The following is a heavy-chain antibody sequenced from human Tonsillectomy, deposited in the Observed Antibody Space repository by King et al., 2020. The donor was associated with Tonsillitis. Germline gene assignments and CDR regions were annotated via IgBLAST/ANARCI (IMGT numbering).Heavy chain of an antibody. CDR2: IYYSVST. CDR3: ARHVETYYDTSGNNAFDI. CDR1: GGFISNYY. V-gene: IGHV4-59*08. J-gene: IGHJ3*02. D-gene: IGHD3-22*01. Sequence: VQLQESGPVLVKPSETLSLTCTVSGGFISNYYWSWIPQPPGKGLEWIGYIYYSVSTNYNPSLKSRVTISGDTSKSQFSLKLRSVTAADTAVYYCARHVETYYDTSGNNAFDIWGQGTMVTVSS.